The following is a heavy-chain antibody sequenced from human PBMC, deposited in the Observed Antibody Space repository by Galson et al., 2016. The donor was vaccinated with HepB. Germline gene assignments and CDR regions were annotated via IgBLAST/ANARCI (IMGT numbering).Heavy chain of an antibody. D-gene: IGHD3-10*01. CDR3: AKDRHIVTGSYPALDS. J-gene: IGHJ1*01. CDR1: GFSFGSYG. Sequence: SLRLSCAGSGFSFGSYGMSWVRQAPGKGLEWVSGISGRAGTTTYADSVKGRFNVSRDIIGRTLYPRMNNLRAEDTAVYYCAKDRHIVTGSYPALDSWGRGTLVSVSS. V-gene: IGHV3-23*01. CDR2: ISGRAGTT.